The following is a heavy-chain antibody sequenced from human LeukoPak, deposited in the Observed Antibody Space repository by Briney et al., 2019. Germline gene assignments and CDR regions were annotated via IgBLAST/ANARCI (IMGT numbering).Heavy chain of an antibody. V-gene: IGHV1-8*01. CDR3: ARARENYYDSSGYYYYFGYSS. D-gene: IGHD3-22*01. Sequence: ASVKVSCKASGYTFTSYDINWVRQATGHGLEWMGWMNPNSGNTGYAQKFQGRVTMTRNTSISTAYMELSSLRSEDTAVYYCARARENYYDSSGYYYYFGYSSWGQGTMVTVSS. J-gene: IGHJ3*01. CDR2: MNPNSGNT. CDR1: GYTFTSYD.